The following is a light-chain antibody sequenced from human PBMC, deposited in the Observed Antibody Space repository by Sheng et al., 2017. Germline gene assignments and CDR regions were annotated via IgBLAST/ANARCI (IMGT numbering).Light chain of an antibody. CDR3: HKYKGAPWT. J-gene: IGKJ1*01. CDR1: PGINNY. Sequence: DIQMTQSPSSLSASVGDRVTITCRASPGINNYLAWYQQKPGKLPKLLIYAASTLQSGVPSRFSGSGSGTDFTLTISSLQPEDVGTYYCHKYKGAPWTFGQGTKVEIQ. V-gene: IGKV1-27*01. CDR2: AAS.